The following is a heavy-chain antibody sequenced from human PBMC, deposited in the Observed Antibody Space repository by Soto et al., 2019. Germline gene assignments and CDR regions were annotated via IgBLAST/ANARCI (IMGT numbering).Heavy chain of an antibody. J-gene: IGHJ3*02. CDR2: IYYSGST. CDR3: AILITMVRGVIKRDAFDI. CDR1: GGSISSSSYY. V-gene: IGHV4-39*01. Sequence: SETLSLTCTVSGGSISSSSYYWGWIRQPPGKGLEWIGSIYYSGSTYYNPSLKSRVTISVDTSKNQFSLKLSSVTAADTAVYYCAILITMVRGVIKRDAFDIWGQGTMVTASS. D-gene: IGHD3-10*01.